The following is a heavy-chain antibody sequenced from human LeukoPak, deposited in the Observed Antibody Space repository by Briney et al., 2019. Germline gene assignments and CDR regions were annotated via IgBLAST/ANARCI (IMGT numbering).Heavy chain of an antibody. J-gene: IGHJ4*02. D-gene: IGHD2-15*01. CDR2: IWPDGSNT. V-gene: IGHV3-33*06. CDR3: AKDQYCHGAYCRGFDY. Sequence: PGRSLRLSCVASGFNFRSYGMHWVRQAPGKGLEWVAVIWPDGSNTFYAESVKGRFAISRDNSKNTLYLQMNSLRGEDTAVYYCAKDQYCHGAYCRGFDYWGQGTLVTVSS. CDR1: GFNFRSYG.